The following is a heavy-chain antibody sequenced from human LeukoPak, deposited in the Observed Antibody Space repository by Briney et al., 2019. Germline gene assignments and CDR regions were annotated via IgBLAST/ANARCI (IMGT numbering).Heavy chain of an antibody. CDR3: ARGALSGRTSYFDS. Sequence: PGGSLRLSCAASGFTFSGYWMHWVRQAPGKGLVWVSRMDTDGSSTTYADSVKGRLTISRDNAKNTLYLQMNSLRDDDTAVYYCARGALSGRTSYFDSWGQGTLVTVSS. CDR2: MDTDGSST. V-gene: IGHV3-74*01. D-gene: IGHD5-12*01. J-gene: IGHJ4*02. CDR1: GFTFSGYW.